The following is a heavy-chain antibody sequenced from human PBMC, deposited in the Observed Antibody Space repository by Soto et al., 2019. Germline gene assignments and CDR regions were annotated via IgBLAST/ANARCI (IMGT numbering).Heavy chain of an antibody. CDR2: ISGSGGST. Sequence: PAGSLRLSCAASGFTFSSYAMSWARQAPGKGLEWVSTISGSGGSTYYADSVKGRFTISRDNSANTLYLQMNSLRAEDTAVYYCAKDELLTGYSRGGAFDIWGQGTMVTVSS. CDR3: AKDELLTGYSRGGAFDI. CDR1: GFTFSSYA. J-gene: IGHJ3*02. V-gene: IGHV3-23*01. D-gene: IGHD3-9*01.